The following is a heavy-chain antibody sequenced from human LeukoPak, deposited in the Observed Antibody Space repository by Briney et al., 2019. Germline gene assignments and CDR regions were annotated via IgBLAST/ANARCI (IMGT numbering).Heavy chain of an antibody. CDR2: ISHDGSDK. J-gene: IGHJ4*02. Sequence: PGRSLRLSCAASGFTFSSYGMHWVRQAPGKGLEWVAVISHDGSDKYYADSVKGRFTISRDNSKNTLYLQMNNLRTDDTAVYYCAKDETNVVVPAAMDYWGQGTLVTVSS. V-gene: IGHV3-30*18. CDR3: AKDETNVVVPAAMDY. D-gene: IGHD2-2*01. CDR1: GFTFSSYG.